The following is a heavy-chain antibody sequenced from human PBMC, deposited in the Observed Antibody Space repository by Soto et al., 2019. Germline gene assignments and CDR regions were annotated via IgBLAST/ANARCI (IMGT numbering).Heavy chain of an antibody. V-gene: IGHV3-48*02. CDR1: GFTFSSYS. D-gene: IGHD4-17*01. CDR3: ARAFETETTHYYYYGMDV. Sequence: EVQLVESGGGLVQPGGSLRLSCAASGFTFSSYSMNWVRQAPGKGLEWVSYISSSSSTIYYADSVKGRFTISRDNAKNSLYLQMNSLRDEDTAVYYCARAFETETTHYYYYGMDVWGQGTTVTVSS. J-gene: IGHJ6*02. CDR2: ISSSSSTI.